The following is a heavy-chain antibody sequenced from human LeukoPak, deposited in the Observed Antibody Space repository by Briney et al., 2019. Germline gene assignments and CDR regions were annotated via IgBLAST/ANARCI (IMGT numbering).Heavy chain of an antibody. CDR1: GFTFTKYG. CDR3: ARTYDSSAPFDY. D-gene: IGHD3-22*01. CDR2: IWYDGSNK. Sequence: GRSLRLSCAASGFTFTKYGVHWVRQAPGKGLEWVAVIWYDGSNKYYRDSVKGRFTISRDNSKNTLYLQMNSLRAEDTAVYYCARTYDSSAPFDYWGQGTLVTVSS. V-gene: IGHV3-33*03. J-gene: IGHJ4*02.